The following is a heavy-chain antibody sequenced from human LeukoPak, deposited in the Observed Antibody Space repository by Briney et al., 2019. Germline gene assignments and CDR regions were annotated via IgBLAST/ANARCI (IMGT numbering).Heavy chain of an antibody. D-gene: IGHD2-15*01. J-gene: IGHJ3*02. CDR3: ACLGVGAFDI. V-gene: IGHV1-2*02. CDR2: IIPNSGGT. Sequence: GASVKVSCKAFGYTFTDYYMHWVRQAPGQGLEWMGWIIPNSGGTNYAQKFQGRVTMTRDTSISTAYMELSRLRSDDTAVYYCACLGVGAFDIWGQGTMVTVSS. CDR1: GYTFTDYY.